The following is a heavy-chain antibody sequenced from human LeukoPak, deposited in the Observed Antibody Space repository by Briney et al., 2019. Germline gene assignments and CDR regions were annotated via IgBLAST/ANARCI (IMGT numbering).Heavy chain of an antibody. V-gene: IGHV3-53*01. J-gene: IGHJ4*02. CDR2: IYSSSST. CDR1: GFTVSSNY. Sequence: PGGSLRLSCAASGFTVSSNYMSWVHQAPGKGLEWVSVIYSSSSTYYADSVKGRFTISRDNSKNTLYLQMNSLRVEDTAVYYCAREGDGYRTTGYFDYWGQGTLVTVSS. CDR3: AREGDGYRTTGYFDY. D-gene: IGHD5-24*01.